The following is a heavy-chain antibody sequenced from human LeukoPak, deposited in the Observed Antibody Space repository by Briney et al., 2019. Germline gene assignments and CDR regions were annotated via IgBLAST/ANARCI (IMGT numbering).Heavy chain of an antibody. V-gene: IGHV1-8*02. Sequence: GASVKVSCKASGYTFTGYYMHWVRQATGQGLEWMGWMNPNSGNTGYAQKFQGRVTMTRNTSISTAYMELSSLRSEDTAVYYCARGKADWLLDQYGMDVWGQGTTVTVSS. CDR3: ARGKADWLLDQYGMDV. J-gene: IGHJ6*02. D-gene: IGHD3-9*01. CDR2: MNPNSGNT. CDR1: GYTFTGYY.